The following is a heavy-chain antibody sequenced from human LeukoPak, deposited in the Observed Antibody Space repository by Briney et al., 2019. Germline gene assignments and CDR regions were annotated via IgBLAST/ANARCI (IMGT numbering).Heavy chain of an antibody. J-gene: IGHJ4*02. CDR3: ARGIVTAAGTGGWYFDY. CDR1: GYTFTSYY. V-gene: IGHV1-46*01. CDR2: INPSGAST. D-gene: IGHD6-13*01. Sequence: GASVKVSCKASGYTFTSYYLHWVRQAPGQGLEWMSIINPSGASTSYEQKFQGRVTMTSDTSTSRVYMELGSLRSEDTAVYYCARGIVTAAGTGGWYFDYWGQGTLVTVSS.